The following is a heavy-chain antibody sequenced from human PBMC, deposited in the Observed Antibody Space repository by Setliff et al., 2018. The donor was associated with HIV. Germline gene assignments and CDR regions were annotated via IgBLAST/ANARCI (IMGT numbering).Heavy chain of an antibody. Sequence: GSLRLSCAASGFSVSNKYMTWVRQAPGKGLEWVSIIYSDDYTYYSDSVKGRFTISRDKSKNILYLQMNSLRAEDTAVYYCARRTYCGSTTCFDYWGQGMLVTVSS. CDR1: GFSVSNKY. D-gene: IGHD2-2*01. J-gene: IGHJ4*02. CDR3: ARRTYCGSTTCFDY. V-gene: IGHV3-66*04. CDR2: IYSDDYT.